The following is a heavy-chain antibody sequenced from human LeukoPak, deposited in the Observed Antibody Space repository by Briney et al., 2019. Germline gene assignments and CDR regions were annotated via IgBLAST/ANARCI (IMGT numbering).Heavy chain of an antibody. J-gene: IGHJ4*02. CDR1: GFTFSSYS. CDR2: ISSSSSYI. V-gene: IGHV3-21*01. D-gene: IGHD4-11*01. CDR3: ARDPDYSIGSY. Sequence: GGSLRLSCAASGFTFSSYSMNWVRQAPGKGLEWVSSISSSSSYIYCADSVKGRFTISRDNAKNSLYLQMNSLRAEDTAVYYCARDPDYSIGSYWGQGTLVTVSS.